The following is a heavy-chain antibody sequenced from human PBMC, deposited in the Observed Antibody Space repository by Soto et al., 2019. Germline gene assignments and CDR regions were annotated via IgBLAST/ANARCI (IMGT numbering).Heavy chain of an antibody. D-gene: IGHD3-22*01. V-gene: IGHV2-26*01. Sequence: QVTLKESGPVLAKPTETLTLTCTVSGFSLSNARMGVRWIRQPPGKALESLAHIFSNDEKSYTTSLKSRLTHSKDTSTRQVVLTMTNIDPVDTATYYCARIQRIVASDNWFDPCGRGTLVTVSS. CDR1: GFSLSNARMG. CDR3: ARIQRIVASDNWFDP. CDR2: IFSNDEK. J-gene: IGHJ5*02.